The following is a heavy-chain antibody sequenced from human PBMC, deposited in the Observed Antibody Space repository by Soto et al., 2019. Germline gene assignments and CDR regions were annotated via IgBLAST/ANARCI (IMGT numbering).Heavy chain of an antibody. D-gene: IGHD5-18*01. CDR2: ILPIFGTP. Sequence: ASVKVSCKASGGTFSNSAIIWVRQAPGQGLQWMGGILPIFGTPNYAQKFQGRLTISADEFSSTAYMALNILRSEDTAVYYCANPAEALDTAMLKGLVHWGQGSLVTVS. J-gene: IGHJ4*02. CDR3: ANPAEALDTAMLKGLVH. CDR1: GGTFSNSA. V-gene: IGHV1-69*13.